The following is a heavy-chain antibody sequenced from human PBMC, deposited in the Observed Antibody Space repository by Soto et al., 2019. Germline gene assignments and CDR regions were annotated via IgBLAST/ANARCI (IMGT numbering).Heavy chain of an antibody. D-gene: IGHD5-18*01. Sequence: LRLSCTASRFMFSSYWMHWVRQAPGKGLVWVSRINSDGGTTTYADSVKGRFTISRDNAKNTLYLQMNSLRAEDTAVYYCARGSEYRYGYHYYGMDVWGQGTMVTVSS. CDR2: INSDGGTT. J-gene: IGHJ6*02. CDR1: RFMFSSYW. V-gene: IGHV3-74*01. CDR3: ARGSEYRYGYHYYGMDV.